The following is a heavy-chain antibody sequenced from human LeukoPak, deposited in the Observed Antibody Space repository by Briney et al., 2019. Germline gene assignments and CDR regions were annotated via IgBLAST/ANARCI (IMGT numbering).Heavy chain of an antibody. CDR2: ISYDGSNK. J-gene: IGHJ4*02. D-gene: IGHD6-13*01. V-gene: IGHV3-30*18. Sequence: GRSLRLSCAASGFTFSSYGMHWVRPAPGKGLEWVAVISYDGSNKYYADSVKGRFTISRDNSKNTLYLQMNSLRAEDTAVYYCAKEPGYSDYWGQGTLVTVSS. CDR3: AKEPGYSDY. CDR1: GFTFSSYG.